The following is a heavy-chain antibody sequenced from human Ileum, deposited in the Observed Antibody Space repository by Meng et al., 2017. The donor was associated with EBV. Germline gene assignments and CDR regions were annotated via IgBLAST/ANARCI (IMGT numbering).Heavy chain of an antibody. V-gene: IGHV1-2*06. Sequence: QVLLAQFGGEGKEPGASGKVSCKASGYTFTGYYIHWVRQAPGEGPEWMGRINPDTGGPGYAQKFQGRVTMTRDASTSTAYMEVNGLTSDDTAVYYCARGHVGGSYSAHDIDYWGQGSLVTVSS. J-gene: IGHJ4*02. CDR2: INPDTGGP. D-gene: IGHD5-12*01. CDR3: ARGHVGGSYSAHDIDY. CDR1: GYTFTGYY.